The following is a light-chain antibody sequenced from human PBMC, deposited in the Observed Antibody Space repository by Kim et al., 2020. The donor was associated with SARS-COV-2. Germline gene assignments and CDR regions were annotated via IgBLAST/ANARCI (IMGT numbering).Light chain of an antibody. CDR2: GAS. J-gene: IGKJ5*01. Sequence: ASVGDRVTITCRTSESISNHLNWYQQKPGRAPRLLVFGASSLHTGVPSRFSGSGSGTDFTHTVSSLQPEDFATYYCKQSYTTPITFGQGTRLEIK. CDR3: KQSYTTPIT. CDR1: ESISNH. V-gene: IGKV1-39*01.